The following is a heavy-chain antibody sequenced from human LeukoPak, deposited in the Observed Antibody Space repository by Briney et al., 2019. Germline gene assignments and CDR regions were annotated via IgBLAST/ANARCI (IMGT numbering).Heavy chain of an antibody. J-gene: IGHJ3*02. CDR3: ARDRPLTYYYDSSGYSDAFDI. Sequence: TLSLTCTVSGGSISSGDYYWSWIRQPPGKVLEWIGYIYYSGSTYYNPSLKSRVTISVDTSKNQFSLKLSSVTAADTAVYYCARDRPLTYYYDSSGYSDAFDIWGQGTMVTVSS. D-gene: IGHD3-22*01. CDR2: IYYSGST. V-gene: IGHV4-30-4*08. CDR1: GGSISSGDYY.